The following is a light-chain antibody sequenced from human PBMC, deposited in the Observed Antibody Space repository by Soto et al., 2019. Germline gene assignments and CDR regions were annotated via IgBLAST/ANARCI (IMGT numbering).Light chain of an antibody. J-gene: IGKJ4*01. V-gene: IGKV3-20*01. CDR3: QQYASSPVT. CDR1: QSVSNNY. CDR2: GAS. Sequence: EKEWAQSPGTPSMSPGDRASLSCRASQSVSNNYLAWHQQRPGQAPRLLIFGASNRATGVPDRFTGSASGTDFTLTISRLQPEDFALYFCQQYASSPVTFGGGTKV.